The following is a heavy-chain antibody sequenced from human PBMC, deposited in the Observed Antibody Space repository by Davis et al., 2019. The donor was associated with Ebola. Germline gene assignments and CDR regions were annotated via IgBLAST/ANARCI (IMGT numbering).Heavy chain of an antibody. V-gene: IGHV3-30*03. CDR2: ISYDGSNK. Sequence: GGSLRLSCAASGFTFSSYGMHWVRQAPGKGLEWVAVISYDGSNKYYADSVKGRFTISRDNSKDTLFLQMNSLRAEDTAVYYCARDFESYFDYWGQGTLVTVSS. CDR3: ARDFESYFDY. CDR1: GFTFSSYG. J-gene: IGHJ4*02.